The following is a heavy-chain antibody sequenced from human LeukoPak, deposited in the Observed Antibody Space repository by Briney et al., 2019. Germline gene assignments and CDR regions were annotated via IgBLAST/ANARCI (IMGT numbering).Heavy chain of an antibody. CDR2: ISDSGGNT. CDR1: GFTFSNYG. V-gene: IGHV3-23*01. Sequence: GGSLRLSCAASGFTFSNYGMSWVRQAPGKGLEWVSSISDSGGNTYYADSVKGRFTISRDNSKNTLYLQMNSLRAEDTAVYYCAKAFSYIAVAGTFDYWGQGTLVTVSS. J-gene: IGHJ4*02. D-gene: IGHD6-19*01. CDR3: AKAFSYIAVAGTFDY.